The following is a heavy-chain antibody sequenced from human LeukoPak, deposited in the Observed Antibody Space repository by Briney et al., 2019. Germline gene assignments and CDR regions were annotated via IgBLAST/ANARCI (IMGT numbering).Heavy chain of an antibody. D-gene: IGHD5-18*01. J-gene: IGHJ3*02. V-gene: IGHV4-31*03. CDR1: GGSIKGGGFF. Sequence: SQTLSLTCSVSGGSIKGGGFFWHWVRQHPGKGLEWIDYIYYSGSTSYNPSVKSRVTISVDTSKNQFSLKLTSVTAADTAMYYCARDHGRSYNYGSDALDIWGQGTLVSVSA. CDR3: ARDHGRSYNYGSDALDI. CDR2: IYYSGST.